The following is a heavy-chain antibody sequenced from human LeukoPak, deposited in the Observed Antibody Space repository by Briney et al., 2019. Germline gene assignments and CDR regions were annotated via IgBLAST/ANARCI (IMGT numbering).Heavy chain of an antibody. CDR3: AKVDGRMVRGVITN. CDR1: GFTFDDYA. V-gene: IGHV3-9*01. Sequence: GGSLRLSCAASGFTFDDYAMHWVRQAPGKGLEWVSGISWNSGSIGYADSVKGRFTISRDNAKNSLYLQMNSLRAEDTALYYCAKVDGRMVRGVITNWGQGTLVTVSS. D-gene: IGHD3-10*01. J-gene: IGHJ4*02. CDR2: ISWNSGSI.